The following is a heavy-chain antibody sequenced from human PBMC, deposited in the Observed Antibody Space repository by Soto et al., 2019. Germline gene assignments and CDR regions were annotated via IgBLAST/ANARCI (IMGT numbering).Heavy chain of an antibody. V-gene: IGHV4-30-4*01. D-gene: IGHD2-8*01. CDR3: AREGLGMVGFYF. CDR2: IYASGST. Sequence: QLQLQESGPGLVKPSQTLTLTCLINGASISRGHYSWNWIRQSPGKGLEWLGYIYASGSTQNNPASQTRATVSVDTTQIHFSLSLTSVTAAESGIYYCAREGLGMVGFYFWGPGTLVSVSS. CDR1: GASISRGHYS. J-gene: IGHJ4*02.